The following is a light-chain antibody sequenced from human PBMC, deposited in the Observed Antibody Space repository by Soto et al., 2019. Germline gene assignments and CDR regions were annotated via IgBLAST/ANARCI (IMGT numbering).Light chain of an antibody. J-gene: IGLJ2*01. CDR3: QSYDSSLSGSFVV. Sequence: QPVLTQPPSVSGAPGQRVTISCTGSSSNIGAGYDVHWYQQLPGAAPKLLIYGNSNRPSGVPDRLSGSKSGTSASLAITGLQAEDEADYYCQSYDSSLSGSFVVFGGGTKLTVL. V-gene: IGLV1-40*01. CDR1: SSNIGAGYD. CDR2: GNS.